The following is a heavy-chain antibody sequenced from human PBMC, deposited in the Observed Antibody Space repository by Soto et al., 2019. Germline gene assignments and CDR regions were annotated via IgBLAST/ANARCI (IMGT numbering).Heavy chain of an antibody. J-gene: IGHJ3*01. Sequence: EERLVESGGGLVQPGGSLRLSCADSGYTFSSYWMTWVRQAPGKGLEWVANIKKDESKKSYLDSVRGRFTISRDNAKNSLYLQMDSLTAEDTALYYCARDVSPGSSSWYFDAFDLWGQGTMVTVSS. CDR3: ARDVSPGSSSWYFDAFDL. CDR1: GYTFSSYW. D-gene: IGHD6-13*01. V-gene: IGHV3-7*05. CDR2: IKKDESKK.